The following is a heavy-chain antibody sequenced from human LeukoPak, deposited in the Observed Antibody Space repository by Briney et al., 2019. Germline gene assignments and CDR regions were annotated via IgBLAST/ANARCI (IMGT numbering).Heavy chain of an antibody. V-gene: IGHV3-9*01. CDR3: TKGPSGIAVAGSPKYFQH. D-gene: IGHD6-19*01. CDR1: GFTFDDYA. J-gene: IGHJ1*01. Sequence: GGSLRLSCAASGFTFDDYAMHWVRHAPGKGLEWVSGISWNSGNIDYADSVKGRFTISRDSAKNSLYLQMNSLRAEDTALYYCTKGPSGIAVAGSPKYFQHWGQGTLVTVSS. CDR2: ISWNSGNI.